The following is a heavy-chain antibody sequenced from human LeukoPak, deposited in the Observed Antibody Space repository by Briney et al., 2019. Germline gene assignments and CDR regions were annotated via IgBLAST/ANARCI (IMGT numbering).Heavy chain of an antibody. D-gene: IGHD6-19*01. CDR3: AKDSRQWLVRDWFDP. J-gene: IGHJ5*02. CDR2: ISGSDGST. CDR1: GFTFSNYA. Sequence: GGSLRLSCAASGFTFSNYAMSWVRQAPGKGLEWVSAISGSDGSTNYADSVKGRFTISRDNAKNSLYLQMNSLRAEDTAVYYCAKDSRQWLVRDWFDPWGQGTLVTVSS. V-gene: IGHV3-23*01.